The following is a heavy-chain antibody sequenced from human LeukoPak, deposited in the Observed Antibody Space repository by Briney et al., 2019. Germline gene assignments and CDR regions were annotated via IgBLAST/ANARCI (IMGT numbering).Heavy chain of an antibody. V-gene: IGHV3-11*06. CDR3: ARDQDYYDSSVTGDY. CDR2: ISSSSTYI. CDR1: GFTFSDYY. Sequence: GGSLRLSCAASGFTFSDYYMSWIRQAPGKGLEWVSSISSSSTYIYYADSVKGRFTISRDNAKNSLYLQMNSLRAEDTAVYYCARDQDYYDSSVTGDYWGQGTRVTVSS. J-gene: IGHJ4*02. D-gene: IGHD3-22*01.